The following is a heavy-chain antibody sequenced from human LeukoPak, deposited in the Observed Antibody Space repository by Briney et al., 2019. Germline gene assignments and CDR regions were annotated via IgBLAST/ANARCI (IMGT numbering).Heavy chain of an antibody. J-gene: IGHJ5*02. CDR2: IHYSGST. CDR1: GGSISSYY. Sequence: SETLSLTCTVSGGSISSYYWSWIRQPPGKGLEWIGYIHYSGSTNYNPSLKSRVTISVDTSKNQFSLKLSSVTAADTAVYYCARDAMVRGVDRWGQGTLVTVSS. V-gene: IGHV4-59*01. D-gene: IGHD3-10*01. CDR3: ARDAMVRGVDR.